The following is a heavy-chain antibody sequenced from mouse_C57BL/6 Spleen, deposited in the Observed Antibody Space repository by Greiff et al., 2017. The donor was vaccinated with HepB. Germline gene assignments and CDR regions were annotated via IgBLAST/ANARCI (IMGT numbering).Heavy chain of an antibody. CDR2: INPNNGGT. D-gene: IGHD2-4*01. CDR3: ARGGDYDAWFAD. J-gene: IGHJ3*01. Sequence: VQLQQSGPELVKPGASVKISCKASGYTFTDYYMNWVKQSHGKSLEWIGDINPNNGGTSYNQKFKGKARLTVDTSSSTAYMELRSLPSEDSAVYYCARGGDYDAWFADWGQGTPVTVSA. CDR1: GYTFTDYY. V-gene: IGHV1-26*01.